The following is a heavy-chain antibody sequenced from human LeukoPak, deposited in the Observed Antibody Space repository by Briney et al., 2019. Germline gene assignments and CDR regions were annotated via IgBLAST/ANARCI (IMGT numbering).Heavy chain of an antibody. CDR3: AKFNGHPTTNYYMDV. CDR1: GFSFSSFA. D-gene: IGHD3-10*01. J-gene: IGHJ6*04. Sequence: GGSLRLSCAASGFSFSSFAMTWVRQAPGKGLEWVSGIIDTGGATYYADSVKGRFTISRDNSKNTLFLQMNSLRAEDRAVYYCAKFNGHPTTNYYMDVWGEGTTVTVSS. CDR2: IIDTGGAT. V-gene: IGHV3-23*01.